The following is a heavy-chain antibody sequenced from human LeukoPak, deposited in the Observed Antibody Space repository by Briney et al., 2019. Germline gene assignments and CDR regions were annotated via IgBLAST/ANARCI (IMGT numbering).Heavy chain of an antibody. CDR1: GFTFNTYT. D-gene: IGHD3-3*01. V-gene: IGHV3-21*04. CDR2: ISSSSSYI. J-gene: IGHJ4*02. Sequence: GGSLRLSCAASGFTFNTYTMNWVRQAPGKGLEWVSSISSSSSYIYYADSVKGRFTISRDNSKNTLYLQMNSLRVEDTATYYCAKDGRSGAPFDRWGQGTVLTVSS. CDR3: AKDGRSGAPFDR.